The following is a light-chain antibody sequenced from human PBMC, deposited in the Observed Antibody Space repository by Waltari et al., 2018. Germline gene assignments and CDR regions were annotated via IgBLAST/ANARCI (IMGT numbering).Light chain of an antibody. CDR3: SSYAGSNNLV. Sequence: QSALTPPPSASGSPGQSVTITCTGTSSDVGGYTFVSWYQQHPGRAPKLMIYEVNQRPSGVPDRFSGSKSGNTASLTVSGLQAEDEADYYCSSYAGSNNLVFGTGTKVTVL. CDR1: SSDVGGYTF. V-gene: IGLV2-8*01. J-gene: IGLJ1*01. CDR2: EVN.